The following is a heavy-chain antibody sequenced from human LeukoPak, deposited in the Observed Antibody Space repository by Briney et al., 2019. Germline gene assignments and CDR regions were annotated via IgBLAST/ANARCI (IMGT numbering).Heavy chain of an antibody. V-gene: IGHV4-59*08. D-gene: IGHD3-22*01. CDR3: ARHIARLTYYYDSSGYGAVNAFDT. J-gene: IGHJ3*02. CDR2: IYHSGST. CDR1: GGSFRSYY. Sequence: SETLSLTCTVSGGSFRSYYWSWIRQPPGKGLEWIGSIYHSGSTYYNPSLKSRVTISVDTSKNQFSLKLSSVTAADTAVYYCARHIARLTYYYDSSGYGAVNAFDTWGQGTMVTVSS.